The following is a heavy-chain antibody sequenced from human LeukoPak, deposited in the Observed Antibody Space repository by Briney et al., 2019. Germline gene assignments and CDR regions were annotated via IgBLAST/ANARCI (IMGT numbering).Heavy chain of an antibody. D-gene: IGHD4-17*01. CDR2: INPNSGGT. CDR1: GYTFTGYY. Sequence: ASVKVSCKASGYTFTGYYMHWVRQAPGQGLEWMGWINPNSGGTNYAQKFQGRVTMTRDTSISTAYMELSSLRSEDTAVYYCARAPTVTRRSCWFDPWGQGTLVTVSS. J-gene: IGHJ5*02. V-gene: IGHV1-2*02. CDR3: ARAPTVTRRSCWFDP.